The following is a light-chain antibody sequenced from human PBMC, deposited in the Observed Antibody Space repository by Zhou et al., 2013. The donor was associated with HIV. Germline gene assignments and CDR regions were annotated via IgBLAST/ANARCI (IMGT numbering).Light chain of an antibody. J-gene: IGKJ1*01. Sequence: EIVLTQSPGTLSLSPGERVTFSCRASQSVSSSYLAWYQQKIGQPPRLLIYGTSTRANGIPDRFSGSGSETDFTLTINRLEPEDFAVFYCQQYGSPPRTFGQGTKVEIK. CDR3: QQYGSPPRT. CDR1: QSVSSSY. CDR2: GTS. V-gene: IGKV3-20*01.